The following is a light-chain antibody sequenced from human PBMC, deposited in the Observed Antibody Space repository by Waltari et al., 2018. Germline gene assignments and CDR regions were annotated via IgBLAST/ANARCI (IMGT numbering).Light chain of an antibody. CDR1: GSNIGAGYD. J-gene: IGLJ3*02. Sequence: HSVLTQPPSVSGAPGQRVTISCTGSGSNIGAGYDVHWYQQLPRAAPKLRIYGSTTRPLGVPDRFLGSTSGTSASLTITGLQAEDEADYYCQSYDTSLSVVFGGGTKLTVL. V-gene: IGLV1-40*01. CDR3: QSYDTSLSVV. CDR2: GST.